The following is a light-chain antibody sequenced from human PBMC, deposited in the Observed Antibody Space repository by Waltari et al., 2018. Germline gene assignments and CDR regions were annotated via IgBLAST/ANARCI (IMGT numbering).Light chain of an antibody. J-gene: IGKJ2*01. CDR2: KAS. CDR1: QSLSNW. Sequence: DIQMTQSPSTLSASVGDRVTITCRASQSLSNWLAWYQQKPGKAPKLLIYKASSLESGVPSRFSGSGSGTEFTLTISSLQPDDFATYYCQQYNSYSYTFGQGTKLEIK. V-gene: IGKV1-5*03. CDR3: QQYNSYSYT.